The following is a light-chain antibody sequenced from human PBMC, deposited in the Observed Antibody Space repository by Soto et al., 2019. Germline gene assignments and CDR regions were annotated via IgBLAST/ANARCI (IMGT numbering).Light chain of an antibody. J-gene: IGKJ1*01. V-gene: IGKV3-20*01. Sequence: EIVLTQSPGTLSLSPGERATLSCRASQSVSSSYLAWYQQKPGQAPRLLIYGASSRATGIPDRFSGSGSGTEFALTISRLEPEDFAVYICQHYVYPQWTFGPGTKVDI. CDR1: QSVSSSY. CDR3: QHYVYPQWT. CDR2: GAS.